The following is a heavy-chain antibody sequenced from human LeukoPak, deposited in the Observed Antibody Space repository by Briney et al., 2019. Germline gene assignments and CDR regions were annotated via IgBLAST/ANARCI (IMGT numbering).Heavy chain of an antibody. D-gene: IGHD7-27*01. CDR3: AKVGTGAKVPDY. CDR2: ISGSGGST. CDR1: GFTFSSYA. V-gene: IGHV3-23*01. Sequence: GGSLRLSCVGSGFTFSSYAMSWVRQAPGKELEWVSAISGSGGSTYYADSVKDRFTISRDNSKNTLYLQMNSLRAEDTAVYYCAKVGTGAKVPDYWGQGTLVTVSS. J-gene: IGHJ4*02.